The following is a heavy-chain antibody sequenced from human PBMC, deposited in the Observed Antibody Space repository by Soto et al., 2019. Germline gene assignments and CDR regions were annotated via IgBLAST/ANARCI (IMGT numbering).Heavy chain of an antibody. CDR2: IVSAGDDT. V-gene: IGHV3-21*01. CDR3: HLWAWTVTTNYHYGADA. CDR1: EFTFSIYT. Sequence: GGSLRLSCAASEFTFSIYTMNWVRQAPGKGLEWVASIVSAGDDTYYADSVRGRFTISRDSANHSVFLQMNSLRAEDTAVYYCHLWAWTVTTNYHYGADAWGQGTTVTVSS. D-gene: IGHD1-1*01. J-gene: IGHJ6*02.